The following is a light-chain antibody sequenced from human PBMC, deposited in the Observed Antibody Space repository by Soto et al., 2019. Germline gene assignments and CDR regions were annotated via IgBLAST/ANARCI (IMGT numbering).Light chain of an antibody. J-gene: IGLJ2*01. CDR3: QTWGSGSVV. CDR1: SEHRSYA. Sequence: QLVLTQSPSASASLGASVKVTCTLSSEHRSYAIAWHQQQPEKGPRYLMKVNGDGSHNKGDGIPDRFSGSSSGAERYLTISSLQSEDEADYHCQTWGSGSVVFGGGTKLTVL. V-gene: IGLV4-69*01. CDR2: VNGDGSH.